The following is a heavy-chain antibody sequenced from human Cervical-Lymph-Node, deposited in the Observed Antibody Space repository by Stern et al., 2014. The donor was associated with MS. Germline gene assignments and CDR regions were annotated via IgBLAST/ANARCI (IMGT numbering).Heavy chain of an antibody. CDR3: ARSIFGNP. Sequence: QMQLVESGGGLVKPGGSLRLSCAASGFSFGDYYMNWFRQAPGKGLEWVSYIDDSGGDTYYADSVRGRFTISRDNAKNSLYLDMKSLRAEDTAVYYCARSIFGNPWGQGTLVIVSS. D-gene: IGHD3-3*01. V-gene: IGHV3-11*01. J-gene: IGHJ5*02. CDR1: GFSFGDYY. CDR2: IDDSGGDT.